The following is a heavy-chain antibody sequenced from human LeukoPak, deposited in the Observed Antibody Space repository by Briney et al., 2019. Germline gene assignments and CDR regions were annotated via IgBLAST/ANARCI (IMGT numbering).Heavy chain of an antibody. J-gene: IGHJ4*02. D-gene: IGHD3-22*01. CDR2: INPNNGGT. V-gene: IGHV1-2*02. CDR3: AREVDYYETSDYFPLGY. Sequence: ASVKVSCKASGYTFTDYFIHWVRQAPGQGLEWMGWINPNNGGTNYAQKFQGRVTMTRDTSISTAYMELIRLRSDDTAVYYCAREVDYYETSDYFPLGYWGQGTLVTVSS. CDR1: GYTFTDYF.